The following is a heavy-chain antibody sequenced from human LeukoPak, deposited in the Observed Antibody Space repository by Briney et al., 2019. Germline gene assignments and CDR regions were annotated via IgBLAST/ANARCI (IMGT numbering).Heavy chain of an antibody. CDR2: ISWNSGSI. Sequence: GRSLRLSCAASGFTFDDYAMHWVRQAPGKGLEWVSGISWNSGSIGYADSVKGRFTISRDNSKNTLYLQMNSLRAEDTAVYYCAKVPTTVITTGYWGQGTLVTVSS. CDR1: GFTFDDYA. J-gene: IGHJ4*02. D-gene: IGHD4-17*01. CDR3: AKVPTTVITTGY. V-gene: IGHV3-9*01.